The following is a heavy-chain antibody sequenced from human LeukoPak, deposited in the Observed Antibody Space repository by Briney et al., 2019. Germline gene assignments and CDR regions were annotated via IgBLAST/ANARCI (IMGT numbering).Heavy chain of an antibody. CDR2: INPNSGGI. CDR1: GYTFTGYY. CDR3: ARDFGGGTYAGDY. Sequence: ASVTVSCKASGYTFTGYYIHWVRQAPGQGLEWMGWINPNSGGINHAQKFQDRVTMTRDTSISTAYMELSRLRSDDTAVYYCARDFGGGTYAGDYWGQGTLVTVSS. V-gene: IGHV1-2*02. J-gene: IGHJ4*02. D-gene: IGHD1-26*01.